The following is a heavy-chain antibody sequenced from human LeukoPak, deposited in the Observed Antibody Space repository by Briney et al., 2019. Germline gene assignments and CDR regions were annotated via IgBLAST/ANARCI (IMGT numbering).Heavy chain of an antibody. CDR2: IDPCDSDA. J-gene: IGHJ4*02. V-gene: IGHV5-51*01. CDR3: ARRTIAGTIGLYYFDH. Sequence: GVSRKISCQGPGYNFNPLCIGWVRHIPGKGLEWIGIIDPCDSDARYSTYFQGQVTISADQAIRSAYLQWSGLKASDTAMYYCARRTIAGTIGLYYFDHWGQGTLVTVSS. CDR1: GYNFNPLC. D-gene: IGHD1-20*01.